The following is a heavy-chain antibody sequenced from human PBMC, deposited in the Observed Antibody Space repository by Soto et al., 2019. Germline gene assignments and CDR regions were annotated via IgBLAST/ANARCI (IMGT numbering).Heavy chain of an antibody. V-gene: IGHV4-59*01. Sequence: SETLSLTCTVSGGSISSYYWSWIRQPPGKGLEWIGYIYYSGSTNYNPSLKSRVTISVDTSKNQFSLKLSSVTAADTAVYYCARVVAVARYYYYGMDVWGQGTTVTVSS. CDR3: ARVVAVARYYYYGMDV. J-gene: IGHJ6*02. CDR2: IYYSGST. D-gene: IGHD6-19*01. CDR1: GGSISSYY.